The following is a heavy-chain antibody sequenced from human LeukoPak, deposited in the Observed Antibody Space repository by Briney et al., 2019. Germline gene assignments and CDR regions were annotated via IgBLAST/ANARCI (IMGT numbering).Heavy chain of an antibody. Sequence: SETLSLTCAVYGESFSGYYWSWIRQPPGKGLEWIGEINHSGSTNYNPSLKSRVTISVDTSKNQFSLKLSSVTAADTAVYYCARGRGRWLQLRRSWFDPWGQGTLVTVSS. CDR2: INHSGST. D-gene: IGHD5-24*01. J-gene: IGHJ5*02. CDR1: GESFSGYY. CDR3: ARGRGRWLQLRRSWFDP. V-gene: IGHV4-34*01.